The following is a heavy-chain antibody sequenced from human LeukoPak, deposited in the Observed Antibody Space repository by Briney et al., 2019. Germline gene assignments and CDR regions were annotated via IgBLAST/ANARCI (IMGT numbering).Heavy chain of an antibody. D-gene: IGHD2-15*01. CDR2: INHSGST. V-gene: IGHV4-34*01. J-gene: IGHJ4*02. Sequence: PSETLSLTCAVYGGSFSGYYWSWIRQPPGKGLEWIGEINHSGSTSYNPSLKSRVTISVDTSKNQFSLKLSSVTAADTAVYYCARGLVVVVAASRRYFDYWGQGTLVTVSS. CDR1: GGSFSGYY. CDR3: ARGLVVVVAASRRYFDY.